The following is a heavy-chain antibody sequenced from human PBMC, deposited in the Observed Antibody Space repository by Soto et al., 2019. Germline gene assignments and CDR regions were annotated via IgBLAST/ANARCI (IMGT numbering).Heavy chain of an antibody. CDR2: IKQDGSEK. V-gene: IGHV3-7*01. J-gene: IGHJ6*03. CDR1: GFTFSSYW. CDR3: ARVGAARPGYMDV. Sequence: PGGSLRLSCAASGFTFSSYWMSWVRQAPGKGLEWVANIKQDGSEKYYVDSVKGRFTISGDNAKNSLYLQMNSLRAEDTAVYYCARVGAARPGYMDVWGKGTTVTVSS. D-gene: IGHD6-6*01.